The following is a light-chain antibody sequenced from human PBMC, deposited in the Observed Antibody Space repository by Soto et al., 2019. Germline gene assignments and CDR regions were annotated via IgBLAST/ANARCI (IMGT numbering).Light chain of an antibody. Sequence: DIQLTQSPSNLSASVGDRATITCRASQRISSYLAWYQQKPGKAPKLLIYAASTLQSGVPSRFSGSGSGTEFTLTISSLQPEDVATYYCQQLNSYLFTFGGGTKVEIK. J-gene: IGKJ4*01. CDR3: QQLNSYLFT. CDR2: AAS. CDR1: QRISSY. V-gene: IGKV1-9*01.